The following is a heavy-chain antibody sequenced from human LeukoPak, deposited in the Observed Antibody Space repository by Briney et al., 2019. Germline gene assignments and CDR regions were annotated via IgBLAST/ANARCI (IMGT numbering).Heavy chain of an antibody. J-gene: IGHJ4*02. CDR2: IYTSGST. CDR3: AGYDFWSGLDY. D-gene: IGHD3-3*01. CDR1: GGSISSGSYY. Sequence: SQTLSLTCTVSGGSISSGSYYWSWIRQPAGKGLEWIGRIYTSGSTNYNPSLKSRVTILVDTSKNQFSLKLSSVTAADTAVYYCAGYDFWSGLDYWGQGTLVTVSS. V-gene: IGHV4-61*02.